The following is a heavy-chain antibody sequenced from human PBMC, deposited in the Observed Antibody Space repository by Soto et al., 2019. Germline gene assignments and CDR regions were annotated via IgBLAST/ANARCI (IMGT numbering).Heavy chain of an antibody. Sequence: QVQLVESGGGLVKPGGSLRLSCAASGFTFSDYYMSWIRQAPGKGLEWVSYISSSGSTIYYADSVKGRFTISRDKAKNSLYLHMNSLSAEDTAVYYCARAPGERGQGLMVYAIQVVWYFDLWRRGTLVTVSS. CDR2: ISSSGSTI. J-gene: IGHJ2*01. CDR1: GFTFSDYY. V-gene: IGHV3-11*01. CDR3: ARAPGERGQGLMVYAIQVVWYFDL. D-gene: IGHD2-8*01.